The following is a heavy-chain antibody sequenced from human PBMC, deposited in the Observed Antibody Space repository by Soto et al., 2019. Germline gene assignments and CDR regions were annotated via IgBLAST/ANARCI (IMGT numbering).Heavy chain of an antibody. D-gene: IGHD7-27*01. CDR3: ARSLLGPMAFDM. Sequence: EVQLVESGGDLVQPGGSLRLSCAASGFIFTNYWMTWVRQAPGKGLEWVANINHDGSETYYLDSVKGRFAISRDNAKNSLFQQMNSLRDDDTAIYYCARSLLGPMAFDMWGHGTFVAVSS. V-gene: IGHV3-7*03. CDR2: INHDGSET. CDR1: GFIFTNYW. J-gene: IGHJ3*02.